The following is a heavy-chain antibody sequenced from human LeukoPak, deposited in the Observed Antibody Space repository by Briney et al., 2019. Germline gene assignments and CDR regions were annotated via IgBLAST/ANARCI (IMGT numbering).Heavy chain of an antibody. CDR3: ARLGVTGHFDY. V-gene: IGHV4-39*01. J-gene: IGHJ4*02. Sequence: PSETLSLTCTVSGGSISSSSYYWGWIRQPPGKGLEWSGSIYYSGSTYYNPSLKSRVTISVDTSKNQLSLKLSSVTAADTAVYYCARLGVTGHFDYWGQGTLVTVSS. CDR1: GGSISSSSYY. CDR2: IYYSGST. D-gene: IGHD2-21*02.